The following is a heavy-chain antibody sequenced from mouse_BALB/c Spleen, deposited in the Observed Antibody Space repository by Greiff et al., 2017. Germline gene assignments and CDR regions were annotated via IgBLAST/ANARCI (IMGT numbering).Heavy chain of an antibody. CDR1: GFNINDYY. V-gene: IGHV14-1*02. CDR3: ARYYGNFLH. J-gene: IGHJ3*01. D-gene: IGHD2-1*01. Sequence: VQLQQSGAELVRPGALVKLSCKASGFNINDYYMHWVKQRPEQGLEWIGWIDPENGNTIYDPKFQGKASITADTSSNTAYLQLSSLTSEDTAVYYCARYYGNFLHWGQGTLVTVSA. CDR2: IDPENGNT.